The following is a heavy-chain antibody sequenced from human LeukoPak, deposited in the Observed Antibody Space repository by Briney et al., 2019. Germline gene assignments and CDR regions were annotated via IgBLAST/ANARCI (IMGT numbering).Heavy chain of an antibody. CDR1: GYTFTNYG. D-gene: IGHD6-6*01. CDR2: ISAYNVHT. Sequence: ASVKLSCNASGYTFTNYGIIWVRQAPGQGLKWMGLISAYNVHTNYAQKFDGRVNMTTDTSTSTAYMELRSLASDDTALYYCARDRSSSYLWGQGTLVTVSS. J-gene: IGHJ4*01. CDR3: ARDRSSSYL. V-gene: IGHV1-18*01.